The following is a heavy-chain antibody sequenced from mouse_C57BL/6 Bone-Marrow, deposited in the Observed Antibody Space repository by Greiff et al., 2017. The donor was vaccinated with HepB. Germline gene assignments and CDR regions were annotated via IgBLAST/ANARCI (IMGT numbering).Heavy chain of an antibody. CDR2: ISDGGSYT. CDR3: ARRYGNYGFAY. CDR1: GFTFSSYA. Sequence: EVQVVESGGGLVKPGGSLKLSCAASGFTFSSYAMSWVRQTPEKRLEWVATISDGGSYTYYPDNVKGRFTISRDNAKNNLYLQMSHLKSEDTAMYYCARRYGNYGFAYWGQGTLVTVSA. D-gene: IGHD2-1*01. J-gene: IGHJ3*01. V-gene: IGHV5-4*01.